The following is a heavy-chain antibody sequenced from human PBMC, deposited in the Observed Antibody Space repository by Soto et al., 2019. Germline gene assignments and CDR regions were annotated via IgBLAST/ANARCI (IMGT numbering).Heavy chain of an antibody. Sequence: GGSLRLSCAASGFTFSSYAMSWVRQAPGKGLEWVSAISGSGGSTYYADSGKGRFTISRDNSKNTLYLQMNSLRAEDTAVYYCAKDGLPSSGWYDYWGQGTLVTVSS. V-gene: IGHV3-23*01. CDR2: ISGSGGST. CDR1: GFTFSSYA. J-gene: IGHJ4*02. CDR3: AKDGLPSSGWYDY. D-gene: IGHD6-19*01.